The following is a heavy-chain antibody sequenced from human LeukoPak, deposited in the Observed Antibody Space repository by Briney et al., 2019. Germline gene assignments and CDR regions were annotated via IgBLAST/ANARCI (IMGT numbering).Heavy chain of an antibody. CDR2: ISSSSSYI. CDR3: ARESTFDAFDI. V-gene: IGHV3-21*01. CDR1: GFTFSSYS. J-gene: IGHJ3*02. Sequence: GGSLRLSCAASGFTFSSYSMNWVRQAPGKGLEWVSSISSSSSYIYYADSVKGRFTISRDNAKNSLYLQMNSLRAEDTAVYYCARESTFDAFDIWGQGTMVTVSS.